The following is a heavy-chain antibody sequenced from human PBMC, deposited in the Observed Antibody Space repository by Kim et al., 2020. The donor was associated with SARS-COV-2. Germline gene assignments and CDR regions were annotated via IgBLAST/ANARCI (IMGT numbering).Heavy chain of an antibody. Sequence: SETLSLTCAVYGGSFSGYYWSWIRQPPGKGLEWIGEINQSGSTNYNPSLKSRVTMSVDTSKNQFSVRLSSVTAADTAVYYCARGTALGYWGQGTLVTVSS. V-gene: IGHV4-34*01. CDR3: ARGTALGY. D-gene: IGHD1-26*01. CDR2: INQSGST. J-gene: IGHJ4*02. CDR1: GGSFSGYY.